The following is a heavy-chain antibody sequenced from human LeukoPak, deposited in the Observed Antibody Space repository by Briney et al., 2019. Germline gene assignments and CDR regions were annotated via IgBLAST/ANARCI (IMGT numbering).Heavy chain of an antibody. Sequence: PSQTLSLTCTVSGGSISSGSYYWSWIRQPAGKGLEWIGRIYTSGGTNYNPSLKSRVTISVDTSKNQFSLKLSSVTAADTAVYYCARATGYDYGHIWGQGTMVTVSS. J-gene: IGHJ3*02. CDR2: IYTSGGT. D-gene: IGHD3-16*01. CDR1: GGSISSGSYY. V-gene: IGHV4-61*02. CDR3: ARATGYDYGHI.